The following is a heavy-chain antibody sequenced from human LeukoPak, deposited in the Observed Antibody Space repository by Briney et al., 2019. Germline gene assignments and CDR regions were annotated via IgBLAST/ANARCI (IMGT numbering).Heavy chain of an antibody. CDR3: AKAANYDILTGYYLDY. CDR1: GFTFSSYA. J-gene: IGHJ4*02. V-gene: IGHV3-23*01. D-gene: IGHD3-9*01. Sequence: GGSLRLSCAASGFTFSSYAMSWVRQAPGKGLEWLSTVSSSGAGTYYADSVKGRFTISRDNSKNTLYLQMNNLRAEDTAIYYCAKAANYDILTGYYLDYWGQGTLVTVSS. CDR2: VSSSGAGT.